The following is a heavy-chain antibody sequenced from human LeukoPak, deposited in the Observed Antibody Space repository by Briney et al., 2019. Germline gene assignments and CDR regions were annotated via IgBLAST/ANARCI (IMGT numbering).Heavy chain of an antibody. V-gene: IGHV3-9*01. CDR2: ISWNSGSI. CDR1: GFTFDDYA. D-gene: IGHD3-22*01. CDR3: ARGDSSGYYYAALSSYFDY. J-gene: IGHJ4*02. Sequence: TGGSLRLSCAASGFTFDDYAMHWVRQAPGKGLEWVSGISWNSGSIGYADSVKGRFTISRDNAKNSLYLQMNSLRAEDTALYYCARGDSSGYYYAALSSYFDYWGQGTLVTVSS.